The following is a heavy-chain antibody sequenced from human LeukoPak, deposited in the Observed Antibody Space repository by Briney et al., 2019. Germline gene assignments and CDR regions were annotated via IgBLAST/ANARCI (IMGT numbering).Heavy chain of an antibody. D-gene: IGHD3-22*01. Sequence: GASVKVSCKASGYTFTIYGISWVRQAPGQGLERMGWISAYNGNTNYAQKLQGRVTMTTDTSTSTAYMELRSLRSDDTAVYYCARGQDYYDSSGYWGYWGQGTLVTVSS. CDR1: GYTFTIYG. J-gene: IGHJ4*02. CDR3: ARGQDYYDSSGYWGY. V-gene: IGHV1-18*01. CDR2: ISAYNGNT.